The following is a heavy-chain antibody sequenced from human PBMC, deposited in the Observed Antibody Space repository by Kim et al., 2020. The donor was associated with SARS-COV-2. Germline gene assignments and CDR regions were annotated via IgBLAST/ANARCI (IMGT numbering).Heavy chain of an antibody. CDR3: ARHNNHWNWDY. V-gene: IGHV3-33*01. CDR2: IWNGDGIYK. Sequence: GGSLRLSCAASGFTFSSYGMHWVRQAPGKGLEWVAVIWNGDGIYKYYADSVRGRFTVSRDNSKNTVDLQMNGLRAEDAAVYYCARHNNHWNWDYWGQGTLVTVSS. D-gene: IGHD1-1*01. J-gene: IGHJ4*02. CDR1: GFTFSSYG.